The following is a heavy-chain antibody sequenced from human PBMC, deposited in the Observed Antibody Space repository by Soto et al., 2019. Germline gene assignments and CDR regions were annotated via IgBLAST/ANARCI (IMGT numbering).Heavy chain of an antibody. V-gene: IGHV3-30*18. Sequence: TGGSLRLSCAASGFTFSNYGMHWVRQAPGKGLEWVAVISYDGSNKYYADSVKGRFTISRDNSKNTLYLQMNSLRAEDTAVFYCAKAAVAGRYYYSGMDVWGQGTTVTVSS. D-gene: IGHD6-19*01. CDR3: AKAAVAGRYYYSGMDV. J-gene: IGHJ6*02. CDR1: GFTFSNYG. CDR2: ISYDGSNK.